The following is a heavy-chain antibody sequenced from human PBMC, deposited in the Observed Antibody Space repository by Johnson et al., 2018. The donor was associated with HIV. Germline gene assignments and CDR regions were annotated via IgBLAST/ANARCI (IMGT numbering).Heavy chain of an antibody. V-gene: IGHV3-66*02. CDR1: GFSVSNNY. D-gene: IGHD1-26*01. CDR3: AREGRGSYQI. CDR2: IYSGGRT. J-gene: IGHJ3*02. Sequence: VQLVESGGGLVQPGGSLRLSCAASGFSVSNNYMSWVRQAPGKGLEWVSVIYSGGRTYYADSVKGRFTISRDNSRNTVYLQMSGLRSEDTAIYYCAREGRGSYQIWGQGTMVTDSS.